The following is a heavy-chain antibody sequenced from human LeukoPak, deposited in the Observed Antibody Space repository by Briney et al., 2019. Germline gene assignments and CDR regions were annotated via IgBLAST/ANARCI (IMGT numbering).Heavy chain of an antibody. J-gene: IGHJ4*02. CDR1: GYTFTSHY. CDR2: INPSVGST. D-gene: IGHD3-3*01. V-gene: IGHV1-46*01. Sequence: ASVKVSCRASGYTFTSHYMHWMRQAPGQGLEWMGVINPSVGSTSYPQKFQGRVTMSRDTSTSTVYMELSSLKSEDTAVYYCAAPGASGFVGNFWSGPLDFWGQGALVTVSS. CDR3: AAPGASGFVGNFWSGPLDF.